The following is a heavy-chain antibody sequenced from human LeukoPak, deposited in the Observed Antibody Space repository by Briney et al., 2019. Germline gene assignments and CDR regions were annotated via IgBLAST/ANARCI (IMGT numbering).Heavy chain of an antibody. CDR2: IYSGGST. V-gene: IGHV3-53*01. D-gene: IGHD2-8*01. Sequence: GGSLRLSCAASGFTVSSNYMSWVRQAPGKGLEWVSVIYSGGSTYYADSVKGRFTISRDNSKNTLYLQMNSLRAEDTAVYYCAKEDEDIVLMVYASWGQGTLVTVSS. CDR3: AKEDEDIVLMVYAS. J-gene: IGHJ5*02. CDR1: GFTVSSNY.